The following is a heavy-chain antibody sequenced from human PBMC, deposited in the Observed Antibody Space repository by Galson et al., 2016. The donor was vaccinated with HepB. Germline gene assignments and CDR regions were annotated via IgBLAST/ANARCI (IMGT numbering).Heavy chain of an antibody. V-gene: IGHV3-48*02. D-gene: IGHD3-10*01. Sequence: SLRLSCAASGFIFSSHSMNWVRQAPGKGLEWVAFIGVINDMYYADSVRGRFTISRDDAKNSLYLQINSLRDEDTAVYYCAKDLTGRYTIDYWGQGTLVTVSS. CDR2: IGVINDM. CDR1: GFIFSSHS. CDR3: AKDLTGRYTIDY. J-gene: IGHJ4*02.